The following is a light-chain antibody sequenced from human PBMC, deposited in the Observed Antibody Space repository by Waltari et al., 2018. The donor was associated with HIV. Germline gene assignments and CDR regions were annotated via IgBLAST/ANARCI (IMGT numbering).Light chain of an antibody. V-gene: IGKV3-20*01. J-gene: IGKJ1*01. Sequence: EIVLTQSPGTLSLSPGERAALSCRASQSVTSNYLAWYQQKPGRAPRLLISGASNRASGIPDRFSGSGAGTDFTLTISRLEPEDFAVYYCHQYGTSQWTFGRGTKVEI. CDR1: QSVTSNY. CDR2: GAS. CDR3: HQYGTSQWT.